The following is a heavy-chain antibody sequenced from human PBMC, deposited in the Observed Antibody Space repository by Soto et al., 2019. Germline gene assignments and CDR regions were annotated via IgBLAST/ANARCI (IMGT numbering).Heavy chain of an antibody. CDR2: MNPNSGHR. Sequence: QVQLVQSGAEVKKPGASVKVSCKASGYTFTGYDITWARQAPGQGLEWMGWMNPNSGHRGYAQRFQGRVTMTSDNSISTAYMELSSLRSEDTAVYYCAKADPRYYSMDVWGKGTTVTVSS. V-gene: IGHV1-8*01. J-gene: IGHJ6*03. CDR1: GYTFTGYD. CDR3: AKADPRYYSMDV.